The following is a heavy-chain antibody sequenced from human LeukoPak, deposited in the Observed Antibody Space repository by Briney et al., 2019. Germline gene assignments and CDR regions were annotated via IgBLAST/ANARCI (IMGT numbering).Heavy chain of an antibody. CDR2: IYTSGST. D-gene: IGHD3-10*01. J-gene: IGHJ4*02. V-gene: IGHV4-61*02. Sequence: SETLSLTCTVSGGSISSGSYYWSWIRQPAGKGLEWIGRIYTSGSTNYNPSLKSRVTISVDTSKNQFSLKLSSVTAADTAVYYCARVYGSAPGYWGQGMLVTVSS. CDR3: ARVYGSAPGY. CDR1: GGSISSGSYY.